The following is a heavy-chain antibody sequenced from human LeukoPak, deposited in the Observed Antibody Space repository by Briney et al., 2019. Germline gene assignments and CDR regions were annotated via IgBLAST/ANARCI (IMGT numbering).Heavy chain of an antibody. CDR1: GCSFINYP. CDR3: ARGSLSSRDFDY. CDR2: ISAGRDNS. Sequence: ASVKVSCQASGCSFINYPMHWVGQARGQRLEWMGWISAGRDNSKYSQKLQDRVTLTSDPTASTDYKAVRALRSQDTPVYYSARGSLSSRDFDYWGQGTLVIVSS. V-gene: IGHV1-3*01. J-gene: IGHJ4*02. D-gene: IGHD6-13*01.